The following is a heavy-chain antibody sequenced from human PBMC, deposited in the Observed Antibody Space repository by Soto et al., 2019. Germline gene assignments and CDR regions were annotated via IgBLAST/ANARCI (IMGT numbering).Heavy chain of an antibody. D-gene: IGHD2-2*01. CDR1: GGSFSGYY. J-gene: IGHJ4*02. CDR2: INHSGST. V-gene: IGHV4-34*01. Sequence: SETLSLTCAVYGGSFSGYYLSWIRQPPGKGLEWIGEINHSGSTNYNPSLKSRVTISVDTSKNQFSLKLSSVTAADTAVYYCARVPVCSSTSCHFDFDYWGQGTLVTVSS. CDR3: ARVPVCSSTSCHFDFDY.